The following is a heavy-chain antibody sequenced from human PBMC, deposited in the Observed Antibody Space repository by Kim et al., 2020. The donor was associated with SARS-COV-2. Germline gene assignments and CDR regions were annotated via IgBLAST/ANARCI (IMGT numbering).Heavy chain of an antibody. D-gene: IGHD3-16*01. J-gene: IGHJ3*02. CDR1: GGTFSSYA. Sequence: SVKVSCKASGGTFSSYAISWVRQAPGQGLEWMGRIIPILGIANYAQKFQGRVTITADKSTSTAYMELSSLRSEDTAVYYCARVGDGDAFDIWGQGTMVTVSS. CDR2: IIPILGIA. CDR3: ARVGDGDAFDI. V-gene: IGHV1-69*04.